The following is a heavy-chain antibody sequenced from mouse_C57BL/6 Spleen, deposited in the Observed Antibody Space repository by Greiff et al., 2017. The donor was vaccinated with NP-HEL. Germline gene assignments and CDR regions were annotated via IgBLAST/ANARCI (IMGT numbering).Heavy chain of an antibody. Sequence: QVQLQQPGAALVKPGASVKMSCKASGYTFTSYWITWVKQRPGQGLEWIGDIYPGSGSTNYNGKFKGKATLTADKSSSTAYMQLSSLTSEDSAVYFCATLYEGFAYWGQGTLVTVSA. CDR3: ATLYEGFAY. CDR2: IYPGSGST. V-gene: IGHV1-55*01. J-gene: IGHJ3*01. CDR1: GYTFTSYW. D-gene: IGHD2-3*01.